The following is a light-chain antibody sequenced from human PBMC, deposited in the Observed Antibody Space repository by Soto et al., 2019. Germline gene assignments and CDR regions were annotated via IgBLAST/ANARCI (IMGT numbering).Light chain of an antibody. Sequence: EIVMTQSPAILSVSPGEGATLSCRASRSVSRNLAWYQQKPGQAPRLLIHGASTRAPGVPARFSSSGSGTEFTLTISSLQSEDFAVYYCQQYNIWPPWTFGQGTEVEIK. J-gene: IGKJ1*01. CDR1: RSVSRN. V-gene: IGKV3-15*01. CDR3: QQYNIWPPWT. CDR2: GAS.